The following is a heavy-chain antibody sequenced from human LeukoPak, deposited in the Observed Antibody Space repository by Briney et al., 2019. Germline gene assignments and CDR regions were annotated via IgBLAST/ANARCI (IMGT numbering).Heavy chain of an antibody. CDR2: ISGSGGST. V-gene: IGHV3-23*01. CDR3: VKYSSGWYDY. J-gene: IGHJ4*02. Sequence: GGSLRLSCAASGFTFSDYYMSWIRQAPGKGLEWVSAISGSGGSTYYADSVKGRFTISRDNSKNTLYLQMNSLRAEDTAVYYCVKYSSGWYDYWGQGTLVTVSS. D-gene: IGHD6-19*01. CDR1: GFTFSDYY.